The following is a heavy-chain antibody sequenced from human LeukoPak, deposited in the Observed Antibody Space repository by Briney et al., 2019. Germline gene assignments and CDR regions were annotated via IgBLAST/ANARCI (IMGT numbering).Heavy chain of an antibody. D-gene: IGHD2-2*01. J-gene: IGHJ4*02. CDR2: IYHSGST. V-gene: IGHV4-38-2*01. CDR3: ARFSCSSTSCYRFDY. CDR1: GYSISSGYY. Sequence: SETLSLTCAVSGYSISSGYYWGWIRQPLGKGLEWIGSIYHSGSTYYNLSLKSRVTISVDTSKNQFSLKLSSVTAADTAVYYCARFSCSSTSCYRFDYWGQGTLVTVSS.